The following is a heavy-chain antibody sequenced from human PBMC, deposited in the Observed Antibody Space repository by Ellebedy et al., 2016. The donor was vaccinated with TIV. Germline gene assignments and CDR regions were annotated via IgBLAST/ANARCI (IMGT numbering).Heavy chain of an antibody. Sequence: PGGSLRLSCAASGFTFSSYGMHWVRQAPGKGLEWVAFIRYDGSNKYYADSVKGRFTISRDNSKNTLYLQMNSLRSEDTAVYYCATAGPTTFRWGWFDPWGQGTLVTVSS. CDR1: GFTFSSYG. D-gene: IGHD4-17*01. J-gene: IGHJ5*02. CDR2: IRYDGSNK. CDR3: ATAGPTTFRWGWFDP. V-gene: IGHV3-30*02.